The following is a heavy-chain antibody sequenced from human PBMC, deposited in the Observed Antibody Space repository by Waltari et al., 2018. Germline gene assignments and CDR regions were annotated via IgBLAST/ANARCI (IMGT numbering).Heavy chain of an antibody. CDR2: VDPEDGET. V-gene: IGHV1-69-2*01. CDR3: ATGHVFLGYYDSSGSTDY. Sequence: EVQLVQSGAEVKKPGATVKISCKASGYTFTDYYMPWVQQAPGKGLEWMGRVDPEDGETIYAEKFQGRVTITADTSTDTAYMELSSLRSEDTAVYYCATGHVFLGYYDSSGSTDYWGQGTLVTVSS. CDR1: GYTFTDYY. D-gene: IGHD3-22*01. J-gene: IGHJ4*02.